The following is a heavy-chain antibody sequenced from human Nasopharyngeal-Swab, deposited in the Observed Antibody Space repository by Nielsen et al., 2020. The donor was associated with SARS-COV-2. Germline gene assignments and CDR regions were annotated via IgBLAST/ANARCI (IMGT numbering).Heavy chain of an antibody. D-gene: IGHD2-8*01. CDR2: MSFDGSNK. CDR3: AREGVSSLPFGDY. Sequence: GESLKISCAASGFTFRIFAMHWLRQAPGKGLEWVAFMSFDGSNKYYADSVKGRFTISRDNSKNTLYLQMNSLRPEDTAVYYCAREGVSSLPFGDYWGRGTLVTVSS. J-gene: IGHJ4*02. CDR1: GFTFRIFA. V-gene: IGHV3-30-3*01.